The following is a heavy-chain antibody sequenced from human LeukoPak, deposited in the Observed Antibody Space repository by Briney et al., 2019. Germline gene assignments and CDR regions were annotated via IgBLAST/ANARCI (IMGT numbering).Heavy chain of an antibody. CDR2: IYHSGST. D-gene: IGHD3-10*01. Sequence: SETLSLTCAVSGGSISSSNWWSWVRQPPGKGLEWIGEIYHSGSTNYNPSLKSRVTISVDTSKNQFSLKLTSVTAADTAVYYCARQTGSGLFTLPGGQGTLVTVSS. J-gene: IGHJ4*02. V-gene: IGHV4-4*02. CDR3: ARQTGSGLFTLP. CDR1: GGSISSSNW.